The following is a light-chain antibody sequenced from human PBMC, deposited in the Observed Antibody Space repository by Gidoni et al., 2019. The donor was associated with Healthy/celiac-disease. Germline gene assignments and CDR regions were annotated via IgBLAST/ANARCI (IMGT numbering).Light chain of an antibody. V-gene: IGKV4-1*01. CDR2: WAS. J-gene: IGKJ2*01. Sequence: DIVMTQSPDPLAVSLGERATINCKSSQSVLYSSNNKNYLAWYQQKPGQPPKLLIYWASTRESGVPDRFSGSGSGTDFTLTISSLQAEDVAVYYCQQYYSPSTFGQGTKLEIK. CDR1: QSVLYSSNNKNY. CDR3: QQYYSPST.